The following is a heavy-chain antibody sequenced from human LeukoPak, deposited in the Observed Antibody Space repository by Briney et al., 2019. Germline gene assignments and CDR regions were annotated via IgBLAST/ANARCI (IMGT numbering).Heavy chain of an antibody. CDR1: GFTFSSYG. CDR3: AKAAQEYYCGGDCYFDY. Sequence: SGGSLRLSCAASGFTFSSYGMHWVRQAPGKGLEWVAVISYDGSNKYYADSVKGRFTISRDNSKNTLYLQMNSLRAEDTAVYYCAKAAQEYYCGGDCYFDYWGQGTLVTVSS. V-gene: IGHV3-30*18. CDR2: ISYDGSNK. J-gene: IGHJ4*02. D-gene: IGHD2-21*02.